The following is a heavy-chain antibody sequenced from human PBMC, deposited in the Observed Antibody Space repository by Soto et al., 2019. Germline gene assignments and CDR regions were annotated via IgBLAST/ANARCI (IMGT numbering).Heavy chain of an antibody. J-gene: IGHJ4*02. V-gene: IGHV4-59*01. CDR1: RGSISSYY. CDR2: IYYSGST. Sequence: PSETLSLTCTVSRGSISSYYWSWIRQPPGKGPEWIGYIYYSGSTNYNPSLKSRVTISVDTSKNQFSLKLSSVTAADTAVYYCASGGSCYSRYCYFDYWGQGTLVTVSS. D-gene: IGHD2-15*01. CDR3: ASGGSCYSRYCYFDY.